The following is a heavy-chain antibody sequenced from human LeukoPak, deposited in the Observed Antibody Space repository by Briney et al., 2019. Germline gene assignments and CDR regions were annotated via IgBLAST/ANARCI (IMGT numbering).Heavy chain of an antibody. J-gene: IGHJ3*02. D-gene: IGHD3-10*01. CDR3: GRWGVRAPFDI. Sequence: PSETLSLTCAVYGGSFSDYYWSWIRQPPGKGLEWIGEINHSGSTNYNPSLKSRVTISVDTSKNQCSLKLSAVAAAGTGVYYGGRWGVRAPFDISGAGTMVTVSS. CDR1: GGSFSDYY. CDR2: INHSGST. V-gene: IGHV4-34*01.